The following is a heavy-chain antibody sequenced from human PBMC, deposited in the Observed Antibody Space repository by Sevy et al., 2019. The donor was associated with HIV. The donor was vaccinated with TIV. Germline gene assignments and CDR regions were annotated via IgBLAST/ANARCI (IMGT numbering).Heavy chain of an antibody. CDR1: GFTFSSYA. Sequence: GGSLRLSCAASGFTFSSYAMSWVRQAPGKGLEWVSAISGSGGSTYYADSVKGRFTISRDNSKNTLFLQMNSLRAEDTAVYYCAKDPNYYDSSGSYWGQGTLVTVSS. CDR2: ISGSGGST. J-gene: IGHJ4*02. D-gene: IGHD3-22*01. V-gene: IGHV3-23*01. CDR3: AKDPNYYDSSGSY.